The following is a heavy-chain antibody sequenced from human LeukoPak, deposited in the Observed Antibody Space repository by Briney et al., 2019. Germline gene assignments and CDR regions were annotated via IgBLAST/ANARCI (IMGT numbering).Heavy chain of an antibody. Sequence: PSETLSLTCTVSGYSIRIGYYWGWIRQPPGKGLEWIGYIYYSGSTNYNPSLKSRVTISVDTSKNQFSLKLSSVTAADTAVYYCARVFSSSWYPNFDYWGQGTLVTVSS. J-gene: IGHJ4*02. D-gene: IGHD6-13*01. CDR2: IYYSGST. CDR1: GYSIRIGYY. CDR3: ARVFSSSWYPNFDY. V-gene: IGHV4-59*01.